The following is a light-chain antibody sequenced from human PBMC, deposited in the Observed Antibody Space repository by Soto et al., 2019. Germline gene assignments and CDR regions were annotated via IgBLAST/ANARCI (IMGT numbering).Light chain of an antibody. CDR2: DDR. Sequence: SYELTQSPSVSVAPGQTAKITCGGNHIGRKSVHWYQQKPGQAPVLVVYDDRDRPSGIPERFSGSNSGNMATLTIGRVEAGDEADYYCRVWGSEIERVVIGGGTKLTVL. V-gene: IGLV3-21*02. CDR1: HIGRKS. CDR3: RVWGSEIERVV. J-gene: IGLJ2*01.